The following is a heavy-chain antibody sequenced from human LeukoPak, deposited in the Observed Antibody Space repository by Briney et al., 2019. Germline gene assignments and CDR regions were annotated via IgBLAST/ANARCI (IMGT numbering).Heavy chain of an antibody. J-gene: IGHJ4*02. D-gene: IGHD1-1*01. V-gene: IGHV3-30*04. Sequence: GGALRLSCAASGFTFSSYAMHWVRQAPGKGLERVAVISYDGSNKYYADSVKGRFTISRDNSKNTLYLQMNSLRAEDTAVYYCAKDGVVGGSGDDYWGQGTLVTVSS. CDR2: ISYDGSNK. CDR1: GFTFSSYA. CDR3: AKDGVVGGSGDDY.